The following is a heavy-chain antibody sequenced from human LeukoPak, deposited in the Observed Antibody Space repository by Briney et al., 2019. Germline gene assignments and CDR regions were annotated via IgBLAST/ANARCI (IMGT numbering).Heavy chain of an antibody. D-gene: IGHD2-2*01. V-gene: IGHV1-18*01. CDR3: ARDPSNTSCYYAYRDY. Sequence: SASVKVSCTAAGYTFNKYGISLVRQAPGQGLELMGCISCYNGDTRYAQQFQGRYTMTKDTSTSTVHMELRSLRSDDTAVYYCARDPSNTSCYYAYRDYWGQGAMVTVSS. CDR2: ISCYNGDT. J-gene: IGHJ4*02. CDR1: GYTFNKYG.